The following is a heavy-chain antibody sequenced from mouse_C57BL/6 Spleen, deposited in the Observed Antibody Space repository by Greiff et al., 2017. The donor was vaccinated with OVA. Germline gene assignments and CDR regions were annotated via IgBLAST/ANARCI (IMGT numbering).Heavy chain of an antibody. V-gene: IGHV1-15*01. CDR3: TRITTVVAEEDAMDY. D-gene: IGHD1-1*01. J-gene: IGHJ4*01. CDR2: IDPETGGT. CDR1: GYTFTDYE. Sequence: ESGAELVRPGASVTLSCKASGYTFTDYEMHWVKQTPVHGLEWLGAIDPETGGTAYNQKFKGKAILTADKSSSTAYMELRSLTSEDSAVYYCTRITTVVAEEDAMDYWGQGTSVTVSS.